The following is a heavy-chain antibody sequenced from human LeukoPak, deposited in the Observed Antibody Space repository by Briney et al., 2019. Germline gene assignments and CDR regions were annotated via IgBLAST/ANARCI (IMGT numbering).Heavy chain of an antibody. V-gene: IGHV1-69*06. Sequence: SVKASCKASGGTFSSYAISWVRQAPGQGLEWMGRIIPIFGTANYAQKFQGRVTITADKSTSTAYMELSSLRSEDTAVYYCARAGYYDSSSELRVDYWGQGTLVTVSS. J-gene: IGHJ4*02. CDR3: ARAGYYDSSSELRVDY. CDR2: IIPIFGTA. CDR1: GGTFSSYA. D-gene: IGHD3-22*01.